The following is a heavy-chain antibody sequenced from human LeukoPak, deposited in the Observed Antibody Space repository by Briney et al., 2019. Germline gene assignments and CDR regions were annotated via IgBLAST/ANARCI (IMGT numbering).Heavy chain of an antibody. V-gene: IGHV4-31*03. CDR3: ARRRQVSYYSPYAFDL. D-gene: IGHD2-15*01. Sequence: PSETLSLTCTVSGGSISSGGYYWSWIRQHPGKGLEWIGYIYYSGSTYYNPSLKSRVTISVDTSKNQLSLRLTPVTAADTAVYYCARRRQVSYYSPYAFDLWGQGTMVTVSS. CDR2: IYYSGST. CDR1: GGSISSGGYY. J-gene: IGHJ3*01.